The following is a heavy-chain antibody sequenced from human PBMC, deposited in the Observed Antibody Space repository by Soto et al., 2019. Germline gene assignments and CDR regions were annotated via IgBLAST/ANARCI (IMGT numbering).Heavy chain of an antibody. J-gene: IGHJ5*02. Sequence: SETLSLTCAVYGGSFCGYYWSGIRQPPGKGLEWIGEINHSGSTNYNPSLKSRVTISVDTSKNQFSLKLSSVTAADTAVYYCARGRYYGWFDPWGQGTLVTVSS. CDR1: GGSFCGYY. V-gene: IGHV4-34*01. CDR3: ARGRYYGWFDP. CDR2: INHSGST. D-gene: IGHD3-10*01.